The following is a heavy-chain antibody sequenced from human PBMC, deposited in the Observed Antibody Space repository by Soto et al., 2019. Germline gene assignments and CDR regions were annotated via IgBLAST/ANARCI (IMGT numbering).Heavy chain of an antibody. J-gene: IGHJ3*01. CDR3: ARDRIATRGDAFDL. Sequence: QVQLVQSGAEVKKPGSSVKVSCKAPGGTFSTYIISWVRQAPGQGLEWMGRIIPIPAITDNAQKCQGRVPLSADKSTSTAYMELSSLRSADTAVYYCARDRIATRGDAFDLWGQGTMVTVSS. V-gene: IGHV1-69*08. CDR1: GGTFSTYI. D-gene: IGHD2-21*01. CDR2: IIPIPAIT.